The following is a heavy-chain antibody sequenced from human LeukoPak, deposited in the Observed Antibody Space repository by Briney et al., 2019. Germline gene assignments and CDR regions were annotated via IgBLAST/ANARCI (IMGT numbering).Heavy chain of an antibody. CDR2: IIPIFGTA. D-gene: IGHD3-9*01. CDR1: GGTFSIYA. J-gene: IGHJ4*02. Sequence: SVKVSCKASGGTFSIYAISWVRQAPGQGLEWMGGIIPIFGTANYAQKFQGRVTITADESTSTAYMELSSLRSEDTAVYYCARLSRGDILTGYANDDYWGQGTLVTVSS. V-gene: IGHV1-69*13. CDR3: ARLSRGDILTGYANDDY.